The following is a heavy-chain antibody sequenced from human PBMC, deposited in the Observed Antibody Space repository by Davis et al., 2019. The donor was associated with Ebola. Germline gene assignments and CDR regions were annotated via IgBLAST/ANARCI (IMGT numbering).Heavy chain of an antibody. CDR3: AGGYCSSTSCYTHYFDY. Sequence: ASVKVSCKASGYTFTGYYMHWVRQAPGQGLEWMGWINPNSGGTNYAQKFQGRVTITADKSTSTAYMELSSLRSEDTAVYYCAGGYCSSTSCYTHYFDYWGQGTLVTVSS. CDR2: INPNSGGT. V-gene: IGHV1-2*02. D-gene: IGHD2-2*02. J-gene: IGHJ4*02. CDR1: GYTFTGYY.